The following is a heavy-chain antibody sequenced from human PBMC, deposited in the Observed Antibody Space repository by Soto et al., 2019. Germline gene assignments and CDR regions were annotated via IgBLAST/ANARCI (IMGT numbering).Heavy chain of an antibody. CDR3: APRKYGSFNIGAFDI. CDR2: ISKSGIDI. Sequence: GGSLRLSCAASGFSFSTYEMNWVRPAPGKGLEWVSYISKSGIDIYYADSVKGRFTISRDNANNSLYLQMNSLRAEDTAVYYCAPRKYGSFNIGAFDIWGQGTMVTVSS. CDR1: GFSFSTYE. V-gene: IGHV3-48*03. J-gene: IGHJ3*02. D-gene: IGHD1-26*01.